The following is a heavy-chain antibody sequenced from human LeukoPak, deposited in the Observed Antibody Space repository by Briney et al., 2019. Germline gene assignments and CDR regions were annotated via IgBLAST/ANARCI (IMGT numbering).Heavy chain of an antibody. Sequence: SETLSLTCAVYGGSFSGYYWSWIRQPPGKGLEWIGEINHSGSTNYNPSLKSRVTTSVDTSKNQFSLKLSSVTAADTAVYYCARGSDSSGYYGDWFDPWGQGTLVTVSS. V-gene: IGHV4-34*01. CDR1: GGSFSGYY. D-gene: IGHD3-22*01. J-gene: IGHJ5*02. CDR2: INHSGST. CDR3: ARGSDSSGYYGDWFDP.